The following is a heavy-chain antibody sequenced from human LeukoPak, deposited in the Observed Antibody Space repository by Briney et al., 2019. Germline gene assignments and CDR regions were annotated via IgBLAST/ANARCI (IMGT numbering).Heavy chain of an antibody. V-gene: IGHV3-74*01. CDR3: ARDPGTTYRDWYFDL. CDR2: INPGGSTT. J-gene: IGHJ2*01. D-gene: IGHD2/OR15-2a*01. CDR1: GFPFSRYW. Sequence: AESLILTCMSSGFPFSRYWMNWVRQAPGKGLEWVSRINPGGSTTTYADSVEGRFTISRDNAKDTLYLRMNSLGADDTSVYFCARDPGTTYRDWYFDLWGPGTLVTVSS.